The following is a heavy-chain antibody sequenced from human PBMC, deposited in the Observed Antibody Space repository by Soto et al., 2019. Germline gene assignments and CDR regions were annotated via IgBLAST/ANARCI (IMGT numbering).Heavy chain of an antibody. CDR1: GGSMSYYY. CDR2: IYHSGTA. D-gene: IGHD3-3*02. J-gene: IGHJ6*02. CDR3: ARDSAFISAPTHQYVFAF. V-gene: IGHV4-59*01. Sequence: EKLPVTYTVSGGSMSYYYWSWIRQPPGKGLEWIGYIYHSGTAGYNPSLKSRVTLSVDTSKSQFSLMMSSVTTADTAVYYCARDSAFISAPTHQYVFAFRGQRSTVTGSS.